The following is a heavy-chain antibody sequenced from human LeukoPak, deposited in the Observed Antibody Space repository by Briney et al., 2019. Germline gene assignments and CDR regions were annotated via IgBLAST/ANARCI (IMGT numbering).Heavy chain of an antibody. D-gene: IGHD3-10*01. CDR2: ISSSSSYI. CDR1: GFTFSSYS. J-gene: IGHJ4*02. V-gene: IGHV3-21*01. CDR3: ARDRTPEITYYNGSGSSFDY. Sequence: PGGSLRLSCAASGFTFSSYSMNWVRQAPGKGLEWVSSISSSSSYIYYADSVKGRFTISRDNAKNSLYLQMNSLRTEDTAVYYCARDRTPEITYYNGSGSSFDYWGQGTLVTVSS.